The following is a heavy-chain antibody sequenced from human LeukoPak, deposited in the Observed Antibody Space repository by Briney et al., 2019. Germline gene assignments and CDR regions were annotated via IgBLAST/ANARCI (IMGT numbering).Heavy chain of an antibody. D-gene: IGHD1-26*01. Sequence: GRSLRLSCATSGFIFRSYPMHWVRQAPGKGLEWVAVVSYDGSGENYADSVNGRFTISRDNSKNTLYLQMNSLRAEDTAVFYCARDGVGTAFDLWGQGTMVTVSS. J-gene: IGHJ3*01. CDR2: VSYDGSGE. CDR3: ARDGVGTAFDL. V-gene: IGHV3-30*01. CDR1: GFIFRSYP.